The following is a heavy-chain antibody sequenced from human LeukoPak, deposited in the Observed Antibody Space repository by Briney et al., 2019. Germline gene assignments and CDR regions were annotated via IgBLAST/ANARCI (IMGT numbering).Heavy chain of an antibody. D-gene: IGHD3-22*01. CDR3: ARDRYYDSSGIRGDWFDP. Sequence: SVKVSCKASGGTFSSYAISWVRQAPGQGLEWMGGIIPIFGTANYAQKFQGRVTITTDESTSTAYMELSSLRSEDTAVYYCARDRYYDSSGIRGDWFDPWGQGTLVTVST. CDR1: GGTFSSYA. CDR2: IIPIFGTA. V-gene: IGHV1-69*05. J-gene: IGHJ5*02.